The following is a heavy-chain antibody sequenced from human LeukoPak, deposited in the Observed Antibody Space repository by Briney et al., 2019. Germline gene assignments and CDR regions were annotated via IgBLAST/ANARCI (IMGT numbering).Heavy chain of an antibody. J-gene: IGHJ6*03. CDR2: INHSGST. Sequence: SETLSLTCAVYGGSFSGYYWSWIRQPPGKGLEWIGEINHSGSTNYNPSLKSRVTISVDTSKNQFSLKLSSVTAADTAVYYCARIVLRFLEWLPPYYYHYYMDVWGKGTTVTVSS. CDR1: GGSFSGYY. CDR3: ARIVLRFLEWLPPYYYHYYMDV. D-gene: IGHD3-3*01. V-gene: IGHV4-34*01.